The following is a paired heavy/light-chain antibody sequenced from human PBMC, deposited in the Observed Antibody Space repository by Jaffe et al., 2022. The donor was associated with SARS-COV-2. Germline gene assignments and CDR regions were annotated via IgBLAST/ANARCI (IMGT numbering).Heavy chain of an antibody. J-gene: IGHJ4*02. V-gene: IGHV3-23*01. CDR2: ISGSGGST. CDR1: GFTFSSHA. D-gene: IGHD2-15*01. CDR3: AKDQAGAGYCSDGSCTGFDY. Sequence: EVQLLESGGGLVQPGGSLRLSCAASGFTFSSHAMNWVRQAPGKGLEWVSGISGSGGSTYYADSVKGRFTISRDNSKNTLYLQMNSLRAEDTAVYYCAKDQAGAGYCSDGSCTGFDYWGQGTLVTVSS.
Light chain of an antibody. Sequence: IHLTQSPSFLSASVGDGVTITCRASQGISSSLAWYQQKPGKAPKLLIYAASTLLSGVPSRFSGSGSGTEFTLTISSLQPEDFATYYCQQLNSYPVTFGQGTKLEIK. CDR2: AAS. J-gene: IGKJ2*01. CDR1: QGISSS. V-gene: IGKV1-9*01. CDR3: QQLNSYPVT.